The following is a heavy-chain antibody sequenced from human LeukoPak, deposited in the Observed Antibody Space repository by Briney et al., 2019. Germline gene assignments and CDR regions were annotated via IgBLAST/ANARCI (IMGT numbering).Heavy chain of an antibody. CDR3: ARHWFGESTYLDY. CDR1: GYSISSGYY. D-gene: IGHD3-10*01. CDR2: IYHSGST. J-gene: IGHJ4*02. Sequence: SETLSLTCAVSGYSISSGYYWGWIRQPPGKGLEWIGSIYHSGSTYYNPSLKSRVTISVDTSKNQFSLKLSSVTAADTAVYYCARHWFGESTYLDYWGQGTLVTVSS. V-gene: IGHV4-38-2*01.